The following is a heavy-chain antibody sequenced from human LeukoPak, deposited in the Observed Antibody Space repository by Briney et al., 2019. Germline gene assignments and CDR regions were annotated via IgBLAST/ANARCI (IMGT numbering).Heavy chain of an antibody. Sequence: GGSLRLSCAASGFTFSRYAMSWVRQAPGKGLEWVSVISANAGSTYYADSVKGRFTISRDNSKNTLYLQMSSLRAEDTAVYYCAKEGEYSTGYYYFDCWGQGTLATVSS. D-gene: IGHD2-8*02. CDR2: ISANAGST. CDR1: GFTFSRYA. J-gene: IGHJ4*02. V-gene: IGHV3-23*01. CDR3: AKEGEYSTGYYYFDC.